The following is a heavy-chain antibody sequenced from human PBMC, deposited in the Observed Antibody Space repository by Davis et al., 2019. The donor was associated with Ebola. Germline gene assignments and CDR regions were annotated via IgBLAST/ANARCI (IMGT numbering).Heavy chain of an antibody. Sequence: AASVKVSCKASGYTFTGYYMHWVRQAPGQGLEWMGWINPNSGGTNYAQKFQGWVTMTRDTSISTAYMERSRLRSDDTAVYYCARAKRIAARSLYYYGMDVWGQGTTVTVSS. J-gene: IGHJ6*02. CDR3: ARAKRIAARSLYYYGMDV. CDR2: INPNSGGT. V-gene: IGHV1-2*04. D-gene: IGHD6-6*01. CDR1: GYTFTGYY.